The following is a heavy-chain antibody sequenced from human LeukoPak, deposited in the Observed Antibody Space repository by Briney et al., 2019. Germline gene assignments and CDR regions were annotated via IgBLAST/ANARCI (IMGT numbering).Heavy chain of an antibody. D-gene: IGHD6-13*01. CDR1: GYSFATFW. V-gene: IGHV5-51*01. CDR2: IFPADSDT. CDR3: ASVYSSTSWDY. Sequence: GESLQISCRASGYSFATFWIGWVRQMPGKGLEWMGVIFPADSDTRYSPSFQGQVTISADKSISTAYLQWSSLKASDTAMYYCASVYSSTSWDYWGQGTLVTVSS. J-gene: IGHJ4*02.